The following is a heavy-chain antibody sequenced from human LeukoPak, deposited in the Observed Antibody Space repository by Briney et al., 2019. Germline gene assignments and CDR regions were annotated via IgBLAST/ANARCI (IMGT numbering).Heavy chain of an antibody. Sequence: GGSLRLSCTASGFIFGDHAMSWVRQAPGKGLEWVGFIRSKAYRGTTEYAASVKGRFTISRDDSIGIAYLQMNSLKTEDTAVYYCTRGLIQLWLHNGMDVWGQGTTVIVSS. CDR3: TRGLIQLWLHNGMDV. CDR1: GFIFGDHA. V-gene: IGHV3-49*04. CDR2: IRSKAYRGTT. D-gene: IGHD5-18*01. J-gene: IGHJ6*02.